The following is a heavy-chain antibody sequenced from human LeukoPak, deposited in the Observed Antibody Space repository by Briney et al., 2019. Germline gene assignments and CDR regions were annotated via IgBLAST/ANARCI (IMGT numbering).Heavy chain of an antibody. J-gene: IGHJ5*02. V-gene: IGHV4-61*01. CDR1: GGSVSSGSYY. CDR3: ARGKFREKYDFWSGYYSNWFDP. Sequence: IPSETLSLTCTVSGGSVSSGSYYWSWIRQPPGKGLEWIGYIYYNGSTNYNPSLKSRVTISVDTSKNQFSLKLSSVTAADTAVYYCARGKFREKYDFWSGYYSNWFDPWGQGTLVTVSS. D-gene: IGHD3-3*01. CDR2: IYYNGST.